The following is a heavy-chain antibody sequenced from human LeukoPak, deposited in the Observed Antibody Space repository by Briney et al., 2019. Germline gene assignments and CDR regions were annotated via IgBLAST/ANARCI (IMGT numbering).Heavy chain of an antibody. CDR2: IYYSGGA. J-gene: IGHJ4*02. CDR3: ARLRVAAAGLPDY. CDR1: GDSLRKSTFY. Sequence: SETLSLTCTVSGDSLRKSTFYWVWIRQPPGKGLEWIGSIYYSGGADYNPSLQSRVTISVDTSKNEFSLKVRSVTAADTAVYYCARLRVAAAGLPDYWGQGTLVTVSS. V-gene: IGHV4-39*07. D-gene: IGHD6-13*01.